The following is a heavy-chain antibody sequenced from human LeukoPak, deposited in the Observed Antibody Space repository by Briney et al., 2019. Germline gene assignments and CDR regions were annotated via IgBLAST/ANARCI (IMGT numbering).Heavy chain of an antibody. V-gene: IGHV3-11*05. J-gene: IGHJ5*02. D-gene: IGHD1-7*01. CDR3: AKENWNYGANWFDP. Sequence: GRFTISRDNAKNSLYLQMNSLRAEDTAVYYCAKENWNYGANWFDPWGQGTLVTVSS.